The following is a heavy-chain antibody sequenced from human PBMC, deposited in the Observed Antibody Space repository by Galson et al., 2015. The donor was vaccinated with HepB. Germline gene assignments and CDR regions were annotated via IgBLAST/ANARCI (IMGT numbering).Heavy chain of an antibody. Sequence: SVKVSCKASGYIFSNYGITWVRQAPGQGLEWVGWISAYNGNTNYAQKLQGRVTMTTDTSTTTAYMELRSLSFDDTAVYYCARARYSTSPPVYWGQGTLVTVSS. D-gene: IGHD1-26*01. CDR3: ARARYSTSPPVY. CDR2: ISAYNGNT. CDR1: GYIFSNYG. V-gene: IGHV1-18*01. J-gene: IGHJ4*02.